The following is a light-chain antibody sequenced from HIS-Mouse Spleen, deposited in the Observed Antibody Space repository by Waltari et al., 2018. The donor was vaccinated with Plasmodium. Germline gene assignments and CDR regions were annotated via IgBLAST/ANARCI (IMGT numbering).Light chain of an antibody. CDR3: YATDSSGNHRV. CDR1: ALPKKY. J-gene: IGLJ3*02. V-gene: IGLV3-10*01. CDR2: EDR. Sequence: SYELTQPPSVSVSPGQTARITCSGDALPKKYAYWYQQKSGQAPGLVIYEDRKRPSGSPEGFSGSSSGKMATLTISGAQVEDEADYYCYATDSSGNHRVFGGGTKLTVL.